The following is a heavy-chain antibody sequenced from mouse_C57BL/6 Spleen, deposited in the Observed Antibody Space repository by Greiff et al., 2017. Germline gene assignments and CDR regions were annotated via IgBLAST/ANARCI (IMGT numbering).Heavy chain of an antibody. V-gene: IGHV1-80*01. Sequence: QVQLQQSGAELVKPGASVKISCKASGYAFSSYWMNWVKQRPGKGLEWIGQIYPGDGDTNYNGKFKGKATLTADKSSSTAYMQLSSLTSEDSAVYFCARAEIFYYGNFDWYFDVWGTGTTVTVSS. CDR3: ARAEIFYYGNFDWYFDV. D-gene: IGHD2-1*01. CDR1: GYAFSSYW. CDR2: IYPGDGDT. J-gene: IGHJ1*03.